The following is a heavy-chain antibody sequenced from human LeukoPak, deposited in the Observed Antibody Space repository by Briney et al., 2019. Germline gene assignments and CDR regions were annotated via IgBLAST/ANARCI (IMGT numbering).Heavy chain of an antibody. CDR1: GGSFSGYY. Sequence: PSETLSLTCAVYGGSFSGYYWSWIRQPPGKGLEWIGEIYHSGSTNYNPSLKSRVTISVDTSKNQFSLKLSSVTAADTAVYYCARGKLWYYYDSSGYFYFDYWGQGTLVTVSS. D-gene: IGHD3-22*01. J-gene: IGHJ4*02. V-gene: IGHV4-34*01. CDR2: IYHSGST. CDR3: ARGKLWYYYDSSGYFYFDY.